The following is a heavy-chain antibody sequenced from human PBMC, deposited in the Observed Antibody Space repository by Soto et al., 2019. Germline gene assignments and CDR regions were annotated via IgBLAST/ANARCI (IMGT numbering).Heavy chain of an antibody. V-gene: IGHV1-69*01. D-gene: IGHD3-10*01. Sequence: QVQLVQSGAEVKKPGSSVKVSCKASGSTFSSYAISWVRQAPGQGLEWMGGNIPIFGAANYAHKGQDRVTITADESTSRAYMELSSLRSEDTAVYYCARFLGEDYYYYYGMDVWGQGTTVTVSS. CDR2: NIPIFGAA. J-gene: IGHJ6*02. CDR3: ARFLGEDYYYYYGMDV. CDR1: GSTFSSYA.